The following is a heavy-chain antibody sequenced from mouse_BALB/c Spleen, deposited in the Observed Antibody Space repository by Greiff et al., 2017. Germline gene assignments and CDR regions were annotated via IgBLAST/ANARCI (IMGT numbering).Heavy chain of an antibody. CDR2: IDPANGNT. D-gene: IGHD2-3*01. Sequence: VHVKQSGAELVKPGASVKLSCTASGFTIKDTYMHWVKQRPEQGLEWIGRIDPANGNTKYDPKFQGKATITADTSSNTAYLQLSSLTSEDTAVYYCARHPYDGYYAMDYWGQGTSVTVSS. CDR3: ARHPYDGYYAMDY. V-gene: IGHV14-3*02. CDR1: GFTIKDTY. J-gene: IGHJ4*01.